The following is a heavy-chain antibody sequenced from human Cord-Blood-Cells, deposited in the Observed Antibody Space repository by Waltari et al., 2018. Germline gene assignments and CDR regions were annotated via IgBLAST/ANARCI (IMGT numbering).Heavy chain of an antibody. CDR1: GYTFTSYA. J-gene: IGHJ4*02. Sequence: QVQLVQSGAEVKKPGASVKVSCKASGYTFTSYAMHWVRQAPGQRLEWMGWINAGNGKTKNSQKFQGRVTITRDTSASTAYMELSSLRSEDTAVYYCARGGWSHSSSWYYFDYWGQGTLVTVSS. CDR3: ARGGWSHSSSWYYFDY. D-gene: IGHD6-13*01. CDR2: INAGNGKT. V-gene: IGHV1-3*01.